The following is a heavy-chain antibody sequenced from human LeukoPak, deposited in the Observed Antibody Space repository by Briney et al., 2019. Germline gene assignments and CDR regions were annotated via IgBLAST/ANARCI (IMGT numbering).Heavy chain of an antibody. D-gene: IGHD3-10*01. CDR3: AKDDAWLRFGE. V-gene: IGHV3-30*04. CDR2: ISYDGITE. CDR1: GFAFSSYA. Sequence: GGSLRLSCAASGFAFSSYAMHWVRQAPGKGLEWVAIISYDGITEDYSDSVKGRFSISRDNFKNTLFLQMNGLRDEDTAVYYCAKDDAWLRFGEWSQGTLVTVSS. J-gene: IGHJ4*02.